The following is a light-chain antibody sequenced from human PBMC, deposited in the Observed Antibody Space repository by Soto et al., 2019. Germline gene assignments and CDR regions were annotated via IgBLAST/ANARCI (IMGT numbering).Light chain of an antibody. CDR3: QSFDTSLSVGV. CDR2: GNS. CDR1: SSNIGAGYD. V-gene: IGLV1-40*01. Sequence: QSVLTQPPSVSGAPGQRVTISCTGSSSNIGAGYDVHWYHQFPGTAPKLIIYGNSNRPSGVPDRFSGSKSGTSASLAITGLQAEDEADYYCQSFDTSLSVGVFGGGTKLTVL. J-gene: IGLJ3*02.